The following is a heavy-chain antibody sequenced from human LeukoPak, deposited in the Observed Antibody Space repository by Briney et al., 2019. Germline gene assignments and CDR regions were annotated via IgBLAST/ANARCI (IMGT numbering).Heavy chain of an antibody. V-gene: IGHV3-30*14. J-gene: IGHJ3*02. D-gene: IGHD2/OR15-2a*01. CDR3: ARDSIGGRGAFDI. Sequence: GGTLRLSCAASGFTFSSYGMHWVRQAPGKGLEWVAVISHDGSDKYYADSVKGRFTISRDNSKNTLYLQMNSLTAEDTAVYYCARDSIGGRGAFDIWGQGTMVTVSS. CDR1: GFTFSSYG. CDR2: ISHDGSDK.